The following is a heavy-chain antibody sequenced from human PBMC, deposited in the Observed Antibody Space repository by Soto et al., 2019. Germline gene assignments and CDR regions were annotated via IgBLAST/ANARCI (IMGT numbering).Heavy chain of an antibody. CDR3: AHKGRMDWFDP. CDR2: INWDDER. D-gene: IGHD2-8*01. Sequence: QITLKESGPTLVKPTQTVTLTCDFSGFSLTTSGVGVGWIRQPPGKDLEWLALINWDDERRYNPSLKSRLTINKDTTKNQVVITMTNMAPVDTATYYCAHKGRMDWFDPWGQGTLVTVSS. V-gene: IGHV2-5*02. J-gene: IGHJ5*02. CDR1: GFSLTTSGVG.